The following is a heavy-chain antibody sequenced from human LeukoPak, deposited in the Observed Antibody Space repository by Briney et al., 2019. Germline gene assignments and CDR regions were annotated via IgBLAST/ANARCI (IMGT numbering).Heavy chain of an antibody. D-gene: IGHD5-24*01. V-gene: IGHV3-53*01. Sequence: GGSLRLSCAASGFTVSSNYMSWVRQAPGKGLEWVSVIHTGGTTYYADSVKGRFTISRDNSKNTLYLQMNSLRVEDTAVYYCARGEMAAYFDYWGQGTLVTVSS. CDR2: IHTGGTT. J-gene: IGHJ4*02. CDR1: GFTVSSNY. CDR3: ARGEMAAYFDY.